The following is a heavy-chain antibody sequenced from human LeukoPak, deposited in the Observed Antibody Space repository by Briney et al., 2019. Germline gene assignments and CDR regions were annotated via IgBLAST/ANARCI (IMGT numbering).Heavy chain of an antibody. J-gene: IGHJ4*02. CDR3: AKEGCTGTNCYINC. Sequence: PGGSLRLSCAASGFTFRDYAMSWVRQPPGKGLEWVSVIGGSGGSTYYADSVKGRFTISRDDSKNTLYLQMNSLRAEDTAVYHCAKEGCTGTNCYINCWGQGTLVTVSS. CDR2: IGGSGGST. CDR1: GFTFRDYA. D-gene: IGHD2-2*02. V-gene: IGHV3-23*01.